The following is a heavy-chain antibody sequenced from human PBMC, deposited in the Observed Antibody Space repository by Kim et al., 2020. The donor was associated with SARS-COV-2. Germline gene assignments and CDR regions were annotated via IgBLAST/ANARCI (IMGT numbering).Heavy chain of an antibody. Sequence: GGSLRLSCAASGFRFSNYEMNWVRQTPGKGLEWISYISSISRSIYYADSVRGRFTISRDNAKNSLYLQMNSLRAEDTAVYYCATPASTDGWYFDYWGRWTLVTVSS. CDR1: GFRFSNYE. CDR2: ISSISRSI. J-gene: IGHJ4*02. D-gene: IGHD6-19*01. CDR3: ATPASTDGWYFDY. V-gene: IGHV3-48*03.